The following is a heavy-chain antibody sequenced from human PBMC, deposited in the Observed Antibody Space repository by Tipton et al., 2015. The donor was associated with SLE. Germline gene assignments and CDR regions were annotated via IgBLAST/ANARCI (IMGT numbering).Heavy chain of an antibody. Sequence: SLRPSCAASGFTFSSYGMHWVRQAPGKGLEWVAFIRCDGSNKYYADSVKGRFTISRDNSKNTLYLQMNSLRAEDTAVYYCAKGEQWLVLYWGQGTLVTVSS. CDR2: IRCDGSNK. V-gene: IGHV3-30*02. CDR1: GFTFSSYG. J-gene: IGHJ4*02. CDR3: AKGEQWLVLY. D-gene: IGHD6-19*01.